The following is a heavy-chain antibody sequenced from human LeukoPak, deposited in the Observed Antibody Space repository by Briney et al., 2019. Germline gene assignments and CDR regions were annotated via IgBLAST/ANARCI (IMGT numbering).Heavy chain of an antibody. D-gene: IGHD6-13*01. CDR2: MNSNNANT. Sequence: ASVKVSCKASGYTFTSYNINWVRQATGQGLEWMGWMNSNNANTGFAQKFQGRVTITADKSTSTAYMELSSLRSEDTAVYYCARDRPGGSSLDYWGQGTLVTVSS. CDR1: GYTFTSYN. V-gene: IGHV1-8*01. J-gene: IGHJ4*02. CDR3: ARDRPGGSSLDY.